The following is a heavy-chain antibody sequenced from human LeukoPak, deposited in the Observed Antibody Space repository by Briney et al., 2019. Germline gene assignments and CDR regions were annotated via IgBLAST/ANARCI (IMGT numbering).Heavy chain of an antibody. CDR1: GGSISSSSYY. CDR2: IYYSGST. D-gene: IGHD3-10*01. Sequence: SETLSLTCTVSGGSISSSSYYWGWIRQPPGKGLEWIGSIYYSGSTYYNPSLKSRVTISVDTSKNQFSLKLSSVTAADTAVYYCARNQYHYYGSGSYSPNWFDPWGQGTLVTVSS. J-gene: IGHJ5*02. CDR3: ARNQYHYYGSGSYSPNWFDP. V-gene: IGHV4-39*01.